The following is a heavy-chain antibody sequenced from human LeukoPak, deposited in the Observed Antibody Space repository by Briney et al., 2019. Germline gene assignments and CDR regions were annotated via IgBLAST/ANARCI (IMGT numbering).Heavy chain of an antibody. CDR1: GGTFSSYA. CDR2: IIPIFGTA. Sequence: ASVKVSCKASGGTFSSYAISWVRQAPGQGLEWMGGIIPIFGTANYAQKFQGRVTITADESMSTAYMELSSLRSEDTAVYYCASNLPKHDFWSSRPFDYWGQGTLVTVSS. CDR3: ASNLPKHDFWSSRPFDY. D-gene: IGHD3-3*01. J-gene: IGHJ4*02. V-gene: IGHV1-69*13.